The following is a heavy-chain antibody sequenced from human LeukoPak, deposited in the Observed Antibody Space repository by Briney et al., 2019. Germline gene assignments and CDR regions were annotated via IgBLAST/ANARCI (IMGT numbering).Heavy chain of an antibody. D-gene: IGHD2-2*01. CDR2: INHSGST. CDR3: ARGRCSSTSCRKGRTENWFDP. CDR1: GGSFSGYY. J-gene: IGHJ5*02. V-gene: IGHV4-34*01. Sequence: NPSETLSLTCAVYGGSFSGYYWSWIRQPPGKGLEWIGEINHSGSTNYNPSLKSRVTISVDTSKNQFSLKLSSVTAADTAVYYCARGRCSSTSCRKGRTENWFDPWGQGTLVTVSS.